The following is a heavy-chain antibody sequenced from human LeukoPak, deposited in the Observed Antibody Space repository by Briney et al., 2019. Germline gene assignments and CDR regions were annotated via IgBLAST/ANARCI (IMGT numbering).Heavy chain of an antibody. V-gene: IGHV4-59*01. CDR1: GGSISSYY. Sequence: SETLSLTCTVSGGSISSYYWSWIRQPPGKGLEWIGYIYYSGSTNYNPSLKSRVTISVDTSKNQFSLKLSSVTAADTAVYYCARVATVAGTLDPWGQGTLVTVSS. J-gene: IGHJ5*02. CDR2: IYYSGST. CDR3: ARVATVAGTLDP. D-gene: IGHD6-19*01.